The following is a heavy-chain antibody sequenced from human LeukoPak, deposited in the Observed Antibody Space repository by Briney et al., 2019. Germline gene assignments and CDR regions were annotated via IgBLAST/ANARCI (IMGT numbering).Heavy chain of an antibody. Sequence: SETLSLTCTVSGGSISSYYWNWIRQAPGKGLEWIGYIHYSGSTNHNSSLKSRVTISVDTSKNQYSLRLSSVTAADTAVYYCARDGVAGGFDYWGQGTLVTVSS. CDR2: IHYSGST. CDR3: ARDGVAGGFDY. D-gene: IGHD6-19*01. J-gene: IGHJ4*02. V-gene: IGHV4-59*01. CDR1: GGSISSYY.